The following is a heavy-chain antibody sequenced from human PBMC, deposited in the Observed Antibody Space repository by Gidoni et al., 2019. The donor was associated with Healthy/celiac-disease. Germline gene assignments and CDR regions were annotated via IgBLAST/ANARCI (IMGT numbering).Heavy chain of an antibody. CDR3: ARGRDYGDYFLSLYLLTTFDY. V-gene: IGHV4-61*01. CDR2: IYYSGST. J-gene: IGHJ4*02. CDR1: GGSVSSGRYY. Sequence: QVQLQESGPGLVKPSETLSLTCTVSGGSVSSGRYYWSWIRQPPGMGLGWIGYIYYSGSTNYNPSLKSRVTISVDTSKNQFSLKLSSVTAADTAVYYCARGRDYGDYFLSLYLLTTFDYWGQGTLATVSS. D-gene: IGHD4-17*01.